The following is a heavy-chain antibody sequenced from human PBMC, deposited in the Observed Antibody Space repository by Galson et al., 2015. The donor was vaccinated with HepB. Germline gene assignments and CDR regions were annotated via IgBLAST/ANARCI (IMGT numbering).Heavy chain of an antibody. Sequence: SLRLSCAASGFTFSNYAMNWVRQAPGKGLEWVSAISGNGASTYYADSVEGRLIISRDNSKNILYLQIISLRVEDTAIYFCARDLRGFSLQIFDYWGQGSLVTVSS. J-gene: IGHJ4*02. V-gene: IGHV3-23*01. CDR3: ARDLRGFSLQIFDY. CDR2: ISGNGAST. CDR1: GFTFSNYA. D-gene: IGHD3-10*01.